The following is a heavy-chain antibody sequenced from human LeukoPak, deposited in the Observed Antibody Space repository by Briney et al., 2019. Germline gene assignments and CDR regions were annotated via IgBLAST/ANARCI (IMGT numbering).Heavy chain of an antibody. D-gene: IGHD3-10*01. CDR2: IYYSGST. CDR3: ARRGGGSGSSLPLKDY. CDR1: GGSISSGGYY. J-gene: IGHJ4*02. Sequence: SQTLSLTCTVSGGSISSGGYYWSWIRQHPGKGLEWIGYIYYSGSTYYNPSLKSRVTISVDTSKNQFSLKLSSVTAADTAVYYCARRGGGSGSSLPLKDYWGQGTLVTVSS. V-gene: IGHV4-31*03.